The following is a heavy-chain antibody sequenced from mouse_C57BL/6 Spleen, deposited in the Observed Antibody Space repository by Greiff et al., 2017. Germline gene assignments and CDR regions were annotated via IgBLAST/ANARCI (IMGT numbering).Heavy chain of an antibody. CDR2: IYPGSGST. V-gene: IGHV1-55*01. CDR1: GYTFTSYW. Sequence: QVQLKQPGAELVKPGASVKMSCKASGYTFTSYWITWVKQRPGQGLEWIGDIYPGSGSTNYNEKFKSKATLTVDTSSSTAYMQLSSLTSEDSAVYYCAREGGLRRVWFAYWGQGTLVTVSA. CDR3: AREGGLRRVWFAY. D-gene: IGHD2-2*01. J-gene: IGHJ3*01.